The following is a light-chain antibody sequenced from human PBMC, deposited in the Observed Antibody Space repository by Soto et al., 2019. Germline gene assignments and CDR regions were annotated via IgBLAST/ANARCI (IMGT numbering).Light chain of an antibody. CDR2: AAS. CDR3: QQLNSYPLK. CDR1: QDISSC. V-gene: IGKV1-9*01. J-gene: IGKJ5*01. Sequence: IQVTQSPSSLSGSIGDRVTITCRASQDISSCLAWSQQKPGKDPKLLIYAASNLQSGVPSRFSGSGSGTDFTLTISSLHPEDFATYFCQQLNSYPLKFGQGTRLEIK.